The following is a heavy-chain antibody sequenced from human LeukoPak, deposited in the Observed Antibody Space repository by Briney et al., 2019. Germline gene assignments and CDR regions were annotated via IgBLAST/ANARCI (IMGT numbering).Heavy chain of an antibody. V-gene: IGHV3-30*02. Sequence: GGSLRLYCAASGFTFSSYGMHWVRQAPGKGLEWVAFIRYDGSNKYYADSVKGRFTISRDNSKNTLYLQMNSLRTEDTALYYCARDRDTAIMVVTLIDYWGQGTLVTVSS. CDR3: ARDRDTAIMVVTLIDY. J-gene: IGHJ4*02. D-gene: IGHD5-18*01. CDR2: IRYDGSNK. CDR1: GFTFSSYG.